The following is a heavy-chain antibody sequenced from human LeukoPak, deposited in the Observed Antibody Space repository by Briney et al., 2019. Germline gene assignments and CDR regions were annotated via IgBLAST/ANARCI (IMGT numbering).Heavy chain of an antibody. J-gene: IGHJ4*02. CDR3: AREIVGGFNPGAY. D-gene: IGHD1-14*01. V-gene: IGHV4-4*02. CDR2: IHRSGST. CDR1: PDSTTSNF. Sequence: SETLSLTCTVSPDSTTSNFWSWVRQPPGKGLELIGEIHRSGSTNYNPSLQSRVTISIDRSKNQIALELSSVTAADTAVYYCAREIVGGFNPGAYWGQGTLVTVSS.